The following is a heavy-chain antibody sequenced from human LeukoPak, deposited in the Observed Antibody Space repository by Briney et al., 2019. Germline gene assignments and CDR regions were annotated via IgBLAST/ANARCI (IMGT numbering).Heavy chain of an antibody. CDR1: GFTFSILD. J-gene: IGHJ4*02. CDR2: ISGNGGRT. V-gene: IGHV3-23*01. Sequence: PGGSLRLSCAASGFTFSILDMSWVRQAPGKGLEWVSAISGNGGRTYYADSVKGRFTISRDNSKNTLYLQMNSLRAEDTAVYYCAKAGCSGVGCYSNYWGQGTLVTVSS. D-gene: IGHD2-15*01. CDR3: AKAGCSGVGCYSNY.